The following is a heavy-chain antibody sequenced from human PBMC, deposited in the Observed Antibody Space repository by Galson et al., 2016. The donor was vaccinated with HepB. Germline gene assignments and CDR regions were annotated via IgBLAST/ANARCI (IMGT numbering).Heavy chain of an antibody. Sequence: QSGAEVKAPGESLKISCQGSGYRFHTHWIAWVRQMPGKGLEWMGMVFPNDASTRYSPSLQGQVTISAYKSLGVAYLQWSSLRASESAKYYCAGQSSEGSFDYWGQGTLVSVAS. CDR3: AGQSSEGSFDY. J-gene: IGHJ4*02. V-gene: IGHV5-51*01. CDR1: GYRFHTHW. CDR2: VFPNDAST. D-gene: IGHD3-10*01.